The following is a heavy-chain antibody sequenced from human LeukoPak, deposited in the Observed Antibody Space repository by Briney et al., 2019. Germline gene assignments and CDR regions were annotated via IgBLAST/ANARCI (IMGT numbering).Heavy chain of an antibody. D-gene: IGHD6-13*01. CDR1: GGSFCGYY. Sequence: SETLSLTCAVYGGSFCGYYWSWIRQPPGKGLEWIGEINHSGSTNYNPSLKSRVTISVDTSKNQFSLKLSSVTAADTAVYYCARHSTGGSSWYRPPHSYYYYYMDVWGKGTTVTVSS. V-gene: IGHV4-34*01. J-gene: IGHJ6*03. CDR2: INHSGST. CDR3: ARHSTGGSSWYRPPHSYYYYYMDV.